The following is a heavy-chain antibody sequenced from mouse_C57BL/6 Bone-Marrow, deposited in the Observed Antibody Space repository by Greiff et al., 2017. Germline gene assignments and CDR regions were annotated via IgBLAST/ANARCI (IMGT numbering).Heavy chain of an antibody. CDR1: GYTFTSYW. Sequence: QVQLQQPGAELVKPGASVKLSCKASGYTFTSYWMQWVKQRPGQGLEWIGEIDPSDSYTNYNQKFKGKATLTVDTSSSTAYMQLSSLTSENSAVYYCARHYGRGFDVWGTGTTFTVSS. CDR2: IDPSDSYT. CDR3: ARHYGRGFDV. V-gene: IGHV1-50*01. J-gene: IGHJ1*03. D-gene: IGHD1-1*01.